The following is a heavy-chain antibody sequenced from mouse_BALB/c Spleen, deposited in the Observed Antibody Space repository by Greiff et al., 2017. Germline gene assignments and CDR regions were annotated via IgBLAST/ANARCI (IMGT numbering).Heavy chain of an antibody. CDR3: ARDLDY. CDR2: ISSGGSYT. CDR1: GFTFSSYA. Sequence: EVQGVESGGGLVKPGGSLKLSCAASGFTFSSYAMSWVRQSPEKRLEWVAEISSGGSYTYYPDTVTGRFTISRDNAKNTLYLEMSSLRSEDTAMYYCARDLDYWGQGTTLTVSS. V-gene: IGHV5-9-4*01. J-gene: IGHJ2*01.